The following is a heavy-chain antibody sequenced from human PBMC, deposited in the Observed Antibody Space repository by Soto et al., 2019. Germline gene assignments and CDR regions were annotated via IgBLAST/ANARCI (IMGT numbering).Heavy chain of an antibody. D-gene: IGHD2-2*01. CDR1: GGTFSSYA. CDR2: IMPIYGTE. CDR3: SRSQGSSTSLEIYYYYYYGMDV. J-gene: IGHJ6*02. V-gene: IGHV1-69*01. Sequence: QVQLVQSGAEVKKPGSSVKVSCKASGGTFSSYAISWVRQAPGQGLEWMGGIMPIYGTENYAQKFQGRVTITADESTSTAYMELSSLRSEDTAVYYCSRSQGSSTSLEIYYYYYYGMDVWGQGTTVTVSS.